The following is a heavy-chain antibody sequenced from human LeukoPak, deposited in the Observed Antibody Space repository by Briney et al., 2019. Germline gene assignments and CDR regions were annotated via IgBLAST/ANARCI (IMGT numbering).Heavy chain of an antibody. CDR1: GGSISSAYW. D-gene: IGHD6-25*01. CDR3: ARTSGYLSFWFDP. J-gene: IGHJ5*02. Sequence: SETLSLTCDVSGGSISSAYWWTWVRQTPGMGLEWIGEIYRSGTTNYNPSLKSRVTISVDTSKNQFSLKLSSVTAADTAVYYCARTSGYLSFWFDPWGQGTLVTVSS. CDR2: IYRSGTT. V-gene: IGHV4/OR15-8*01.